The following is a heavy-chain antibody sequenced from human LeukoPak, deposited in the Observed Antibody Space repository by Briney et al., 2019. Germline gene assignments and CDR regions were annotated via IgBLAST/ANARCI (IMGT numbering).Heavy chain of an antibody. V-gene: IGHV3-21*06. J-gene: IGHJ4*02. D-gene: IGHD3-16*01. Sequence: GGSLRLSCAASGFTVSSNYMSWVRQAPGKGLEWVSSMSTSSTYIYYADSIKGRFTISRDDARSLLYLQMDSLRAEDTAVYYCVRDFAFGFCNTTTCRYPFDSWGQGTLVTVSS. CDR3: VRDFAFGFCNTTTCRYPFDS. CDR1: GFTVSSNY. CDR2: MSTSSTYI.